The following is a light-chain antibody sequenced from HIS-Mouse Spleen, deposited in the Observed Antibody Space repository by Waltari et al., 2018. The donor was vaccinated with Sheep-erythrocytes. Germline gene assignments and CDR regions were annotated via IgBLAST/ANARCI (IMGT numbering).Light chain of an antibody. CDR3: QQRSNWYT. CDR2: DAS. V-gene: IGKV3-11*01. CDR1: QSVSSY. J-gene: IGKJ2*01. Sequence: EIVLTQSPATLSLSPGERATLSCMASQSVSSYLAWYQQKPGQAPRLLISDASNRATGIPARFSGSGSGTDFTLTISSLEPEDFAVYYCQQRSNWYTFGQGTKLEIK.